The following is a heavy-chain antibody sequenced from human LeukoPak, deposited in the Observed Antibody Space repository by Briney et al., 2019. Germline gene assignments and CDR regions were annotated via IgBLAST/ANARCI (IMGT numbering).Heavy chain of an antibody. CDR2: ISGSGGST. CDR3: AKVRLVVVVPAAMDY. CDR1: GFIFSTYA. J-gene: IGHJ4*02. D-gene: IGHD2-2*01. Sequence: GGSLRLSCAASGFIFSTYAMSWVRQAPGKGLEWVSAISGSGGSTYYADSVKGRFTISRDNSKNTLYLQMNSLRAEDTAVYYCAKVRLVVVVPAAMDYWGQGTLVTVSS. V-gene: IGHV3-23*01.